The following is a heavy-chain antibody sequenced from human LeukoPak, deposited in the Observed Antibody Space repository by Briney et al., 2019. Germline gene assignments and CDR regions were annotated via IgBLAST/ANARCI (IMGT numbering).Heavy chain of an antibody. CDR3: AKCRKLSGSYCFDY. J-gene: IGHJ4*02. CDR2: IYYSGST. Sequence: SETLSLTCTVSGGSISSYYWSWIRQPPGKGLEWIGYIYYSGSTNYNPSLKSRVTISVDTSKNQFSLKLSSVTAADTAVYYCAKCRKLSGSYCFDYWGQGTLVTVSS. V-gene: IGHV4-59*12. D-gene: IGHD1-26*01. CDR1: GGSISSYY.